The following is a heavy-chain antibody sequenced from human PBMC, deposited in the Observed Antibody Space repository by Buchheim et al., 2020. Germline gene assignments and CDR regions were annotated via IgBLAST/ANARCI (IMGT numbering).Heavy chain of an antibody. D-gene: IGHD6-19*01. CDR3: TKVRNSGWY. Sequence: EMQLVESGGGLVKPGGSLRVSCAASGFTFSNAWMNWVRQAPGKGLEWVGRIESKTDGGTTDYAAPVKGRFTISRDDSKNTLYLQMNSLKTEDTAVYYCTKVRNSGWYWGQGTL. V-gene: IGHV3-15*07. J-gene: IGHJ4*02. CDR1: GFTFSNAW. CDR2: IESKTDGGTT.